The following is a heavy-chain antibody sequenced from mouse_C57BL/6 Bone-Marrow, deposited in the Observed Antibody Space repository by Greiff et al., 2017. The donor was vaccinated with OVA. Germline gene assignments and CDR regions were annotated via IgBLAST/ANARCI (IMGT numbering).Heavy chain of an antibody. V-gene: IGHV1-26*01. CDR2: INPNNGGT. J-gene: IGHJ4*01. CDR1: GYTFTDYY. Sequence: EVKLQQSGPELVKPGASVKISCKASGYTFTDYYMNWVKQSHGKSLEWIGDINPNNGGTSYNQKFKGKATLTVDKSSSTAYMELRSLTSEDSAVYYCARASNLLMDYWGQGTSVTVSS. CDR3: ARASNLLMDY. D-gene: IGHD2-5*01.